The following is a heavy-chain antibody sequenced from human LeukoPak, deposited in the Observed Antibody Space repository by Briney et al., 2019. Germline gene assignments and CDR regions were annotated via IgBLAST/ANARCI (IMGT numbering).Heavy chain of an antibody. J-gene: IGHJ4*02. CDR3: AKAAGSSGWYHLDY. CDR2: ISGSGGTT. Sequence: GSLRLSCAASGFTFSSYAMSWVRQAPGKGLEWVSGISGSGGTTYYAGSVRGRFTISRDSSRNTLYLQMNSLRAEDTAVYYCAKAAGSSGWYHLDYWGQGTLVTVSS. D-gene: IGHD6-19*01. CDR1: GFTFSSYA. V-gene: IGHV3-23*01.